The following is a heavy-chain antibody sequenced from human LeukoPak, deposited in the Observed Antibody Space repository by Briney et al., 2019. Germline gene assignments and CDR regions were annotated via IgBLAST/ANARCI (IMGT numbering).Heavy chain of an antibody. V-gene: IGHV4-39*07. Sequence: SETLSLTCTVSGGSISSSSYYWGWIRQPPGKGLEWIGSIYYSGSTYYNPSLKSRVTISVDTSKNQFSLKLSSVTAEDTAVYYCARFTHLVLDAFDIWGQGTMVTVSS. CDR1: GGSISSSSYY. J-gene: IGHJ3*02. CDR3: ARFTHLVLDAFDI. CDR2: IYYSGST. D-gene: IGHD6-13*01.